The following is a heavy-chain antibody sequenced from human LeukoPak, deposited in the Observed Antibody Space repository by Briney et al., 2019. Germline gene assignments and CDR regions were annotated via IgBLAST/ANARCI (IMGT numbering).Heavy chain of an antibody. D-gene: IGHD3-10*01. J-gene: IGHJ4*02. Sequence: GGSLRLSCVASGFTFRNYDMSWVRQAPGKGLEWVSAISGSGGSTYHADSVKGRITISRDNSKNTLYLQVNSLRVEDTAVYYCAKDGSSWTYFDYWGQGTLVTVSS. CDR3: AKDGSSWTYFDY. CDR1: GFTFRNYD. V-gene: IGHV3-23*01. CDR2: ISGSGGST.